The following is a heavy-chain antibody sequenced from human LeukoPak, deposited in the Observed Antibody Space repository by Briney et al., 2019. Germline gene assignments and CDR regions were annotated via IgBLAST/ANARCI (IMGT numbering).Heavy chain of an antibody. CDR2: MNPNSGNR. CDR1: GYTFTSYD. J-gene: IGHJ5*02. Sequence: GASVKVSCKASGYTFTSYDINRVRQASGQGLEWMGWMNPNSGNRGYAQKFQGRVTMTRDTSISTAYMELSSLRSEDTAVYYCARGLKVRGVRWFDPWGQGTLVTVSS. D-gene: IGHD3-10*01. CDR3: ARGLKVRGVRWFDP. V-gene: IGHV1-8*01.